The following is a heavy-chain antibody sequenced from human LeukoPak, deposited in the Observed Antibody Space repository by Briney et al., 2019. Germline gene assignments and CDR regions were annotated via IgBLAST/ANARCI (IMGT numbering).Heavy chain of an antibody. CDR3: ARDKSLYSGSYFPTYYFDY. V-gene: IGHV4-31*03. CDR2: IYYSGST. Sequence: SETLSLTCTVSGGSISSGSYYWSWIRQHPGNGLEWIGYIYYSGSTYYNPSLKSRVTISVDTSKNQFSLKLSSVTAADTAVYYCARDKSLYSGSYFPTYYFDYWGQGTLVTVSS. D-gene: IGHD1-26*01. CDR1: GGSISSGSYY. J-gene: IGHJ4*02.